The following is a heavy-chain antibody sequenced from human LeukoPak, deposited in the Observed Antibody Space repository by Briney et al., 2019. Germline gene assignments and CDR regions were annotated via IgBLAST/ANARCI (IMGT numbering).Heavy chain of an antibody. Sequence: PSETLSLTCTVSGGSISSGGYYWRWIRQHPGKGLEWIGYIYYSGSTYYNPSLKSRVTISVDTSKSQFSLKLSSVTAADTAVYYCARDGSGYYGYFDYWGQGTLVTVSS. CDR1: GGSISSGGYY. CDR2: IYYSGST. V-gene: IGHV4-31*03. CDR3: ARDGSGYYGYFDY. D-gene: IGHD3-3*01. J-gene: IGHJ4*02.